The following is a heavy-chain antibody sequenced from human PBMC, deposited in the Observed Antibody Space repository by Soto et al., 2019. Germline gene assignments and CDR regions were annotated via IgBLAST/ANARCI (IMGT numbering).Heavy chain of an antibody. V-gene: IGHV3-30-3*01. CDR1: GFTFSSYA. CDR3: ARHNDLYGSGSTFDP. CDR2: ISYDGSNK. Sequence: QVQLVESGGGVVQPGRSLRLSCAASGFTFSSYAMHWVRQAPGKGLEWVAVISYDGSNKYYADSVKGRFTISRDNSKNTVYGQMNSLRAEDTAVYYCARHNDLYGSGSTFDPWGQGTLVTVSS. D-gene: IGHD3-10*01. J-gene: IGHJ5*02.